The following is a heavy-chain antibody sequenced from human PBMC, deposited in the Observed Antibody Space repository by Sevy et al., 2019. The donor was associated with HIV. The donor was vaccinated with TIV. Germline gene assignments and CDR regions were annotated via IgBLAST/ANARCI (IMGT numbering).Heavy chain of an antibody. CDR1: GFTFSSYS. CDR2: ISSSSSYI. D-gene: IGHD3-22*01. J-gene: IGHJ3*02. V-gene: IGHV3-21*01. CDR3: ARDEYGYDSSGYYYGFAFDI. Sequence: GGSLRLSCAASGFTFSSYSMNWVRQAPGKRLEWVSSISSSSSYIYYADSVKGRFTISRDNAKNSLYLQMNSLRAEDTAVYYCARDEYGYDSSGYYYGFAFDIWGQGTMVTVSS.